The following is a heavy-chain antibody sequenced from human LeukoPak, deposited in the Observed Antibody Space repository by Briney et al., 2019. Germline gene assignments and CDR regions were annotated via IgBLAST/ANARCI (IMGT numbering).Heavy chain of an antibody. CDR2: IHLGDSET. Sequence: GESLKISCEGFGNRFTSYWIAWVRQTPGKGLEWMGIIHLGDSETRYSPTFQGRVTFSADKSTATALLQWTSLKASDTAMYYCARLGYMYFWSRPHDAFDLWGLGPMVTVSS. CDR1: GNRFTSYW. V-gene: IGHV5-51*01. D-gene: IGHD3-3*01. CDR3: ARLGYMYFWSRPHDAFDL. J-gene: IGHJ3*01.